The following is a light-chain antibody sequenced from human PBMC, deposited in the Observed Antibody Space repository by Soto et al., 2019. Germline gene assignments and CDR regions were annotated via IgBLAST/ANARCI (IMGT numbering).Light chain of an antibody. V-gene: IGKV3-15*01. CDR1: QSVSSN. Sequence: EIVMTQSPATLSVSPGERATLSCRASQSVSSNLAWYQQKPGQAPRLLIYGASTRATGIPARFSGSGSGTAFTLTISSLQSEDFAVYYCRQYNNWPPGTFGQGTKVEIK. CDR3: RQYNNWPPGT. J-gene: IGKJ1*01. CDR2: GAS.